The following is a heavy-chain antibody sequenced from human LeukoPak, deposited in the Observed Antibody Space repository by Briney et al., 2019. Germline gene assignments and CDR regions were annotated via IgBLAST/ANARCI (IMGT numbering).Heavy chain of an antibody. D-gene: IGHD2-2*02. V-gene: IGHV4-4*07. CDR2: IYTSGST. CDR3: ARVVPAAIPAGSGWFDP. J-gene: IGHJ5*02. CDR1: GGSISSYY. Sequence: SETLSLTCTVSGGSISSYYWSWIRQPAGKGLEWIGRIYTSGSTNYNPSLKSRVTMSVDTSKNQFSLKLSSVTAADTAVYYCARVVPAAIPAGSGWFDPWGQGTLDTVSS.